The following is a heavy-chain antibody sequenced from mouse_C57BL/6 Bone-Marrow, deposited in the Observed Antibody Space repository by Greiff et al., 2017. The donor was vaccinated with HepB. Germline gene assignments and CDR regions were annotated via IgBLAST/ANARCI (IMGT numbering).Heavy chain of an antibody. CDR1: GFSLTSYG. Sequence: VKLMESGPGLVQPSQSLSITCTVSGFSLTSYGVHWVRQSPGKGLEWLGVIWRGGSTDYNAAFMSRLSITKDNSKSQVFFKMNSLQADDTAIYYCAKNGYYLYAMDYWGQGTSVTVSS. D-gene: IGHD2-3*01. CDR2: IWRGGST. V-gene: IGHV2-5*01. J-gene: IGHJ4*01. CDR3: AKNGYYLYAMDY.